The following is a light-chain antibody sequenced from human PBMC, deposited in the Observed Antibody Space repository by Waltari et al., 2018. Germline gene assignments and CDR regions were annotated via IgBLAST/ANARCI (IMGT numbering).Light chain of an antibody. CDR3: SSYTSSYVV. J-gene: IGLJ2*01. V-gene: IGLV2-14*01. Sequence: QSALTQPASVSGSPGQSITISCTGTSSDVGGSNYVSWYQQHPGKAPKLMIYEFSNRPSGVSKRFSGSKSGNTASLTISGLQAEDEADYYCSSYTSSYVVFGGGTKLTVL. CDR2: EFS. CDR1: SSDVGGSNY.